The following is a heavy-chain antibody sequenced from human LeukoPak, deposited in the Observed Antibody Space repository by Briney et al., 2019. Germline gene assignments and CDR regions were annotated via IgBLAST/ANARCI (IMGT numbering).Heavy chain of an antibody. CDR3: AKDPLAYIAAAGRGYNWFDP. V-gene: IGHV3-30*18. J-gene: IGHJ5*02. CDR1: GFTFSSYG. CDR2: ISYDGSNK. Sequence: GGSLRLSCAASGFTFSSYGMHWVRQAPGKGLEWVAVISYDGSNKYYADSVKGRFASSRDNSKNTLYLQLPSLRAEDTAVYYCAKDPLAYIAAAGRGYNWFDPWGQGTLVTVSS. D-gene: IGHD6-13*01.